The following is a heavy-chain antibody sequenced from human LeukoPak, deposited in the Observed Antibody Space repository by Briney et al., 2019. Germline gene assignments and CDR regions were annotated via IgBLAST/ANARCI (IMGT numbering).Heavy chain of an antibody. D-gene: IGHD1-26*01. V-gene: IGHV3-33*06. Sequence: GGSLRLSCAASGFTFSSYGMHWVRQAPGKGLEWVAVIWYDGSNKYYADSVKGRFTISRDNSKNTLYLQMNSLRAEDTAVYYCAKDERELPYYFDYWGQGTLVTVSS. CDR2: IWYDGSNK. J-gene: IGHJ4*02. CDR1: GFTFSSYG. CDR3: AKDERELPYYFDY.